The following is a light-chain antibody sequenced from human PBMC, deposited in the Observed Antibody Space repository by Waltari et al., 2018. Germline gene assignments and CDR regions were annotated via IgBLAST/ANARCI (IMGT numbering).Light chain of an antibody. CDR1: SLRRYF. V-gene: IGLV3-19*01. CDR2: DED. Sequence: SSELTQDPAVSVALGPTVTITFQGDSLRRYFATWYQQKPGEAPLLVIYDEDNRPSGIPDRFSGSRSGNTAFLTISGAQAEDEADYYCNTRDISGDHLVFGSGTKVTVL. J-gene: IGLJ1*01. CDR3: NTRDISGDHLV.